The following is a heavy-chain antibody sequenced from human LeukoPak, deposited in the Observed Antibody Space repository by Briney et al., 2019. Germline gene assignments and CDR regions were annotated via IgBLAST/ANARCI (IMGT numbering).Heavy chain of an antibody. Sequence: SETLSLTCTVSGYSISSGYYWGWIRQPPGKGLEWIASIYHSGSTYYTPSLKSRVTILVGTSKNQFSLKLSSVTAADTAVYYCARGVVVAADNWFDPWGQGSLVTVSS. CDR3: ARGVVVAADNWFDP. CDR2: IYHSGST. V-gene: IGHV4-38-2*02. J-gene: IGHJ5*02. CDR1: GYSISSGYY. D-gene: IGHD2-15*01.